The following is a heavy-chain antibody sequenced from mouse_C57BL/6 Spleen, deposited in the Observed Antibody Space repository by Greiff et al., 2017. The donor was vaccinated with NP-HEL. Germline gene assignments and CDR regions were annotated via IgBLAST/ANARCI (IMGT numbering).Heavy chain of an antibody. CDR3: ARYTTVVEYFDV. Sequence: VQLQQPGAELVKPGASVKMSCKASGYTFTSYWITWVKQRPGQGLEWIGDIYPGSGSTNYNEKFKSKATLTVDTSSSTAYMQLSSLTSEDSAVYYCARYTTVVEYFDVWGTGTTVTVSS. CDR2: IYPGSGST. V-gene: IGHV1-55*01. J-gene: IGHJ1*03. D-gene: IGHD1-1*01. CDR1: GYTFTSYW.